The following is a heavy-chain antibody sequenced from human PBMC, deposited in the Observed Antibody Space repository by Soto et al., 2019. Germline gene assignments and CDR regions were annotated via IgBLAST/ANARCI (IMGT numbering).Heavy chain of an antibody. CDR2: IWYDGSNK. V-gene: IGHV3-33*01. CDR3: ARVGVETYYYYYYMDV. CDR1: GFPFSSYC. D-gene: IGHD3-3*01. J-gene: IGHJ6*03. Sequence: PGGSLSLSCAASGFPFSSYCMHWVRQAPGKGLEWVAVIWYDGSNKYYADSVKGRFTISRDNSKNTLYLQMNSLRAEDTAVYYCARVGVETYYYYYYMDVWGKGTTVTVSS.